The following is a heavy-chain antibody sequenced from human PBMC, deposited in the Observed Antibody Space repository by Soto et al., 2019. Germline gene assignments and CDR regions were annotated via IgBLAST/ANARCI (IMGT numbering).Heavy chain of an antibody. CDR3: ARDESGQEKYCSDTTCHSPYYFDY. V-gene: IGHV3-48*02. CDR1: GFTFSIYG. J-gene: IGHJ4*02. Sequence: GGSLRLSCVASGFTFSIYGIHWVRQAPGRGLEWISYISGDSETTYYAVSVKGRFTISRDNAKSSVYLQMTGLRDEDTAVYYGARDESGQEKYCSDTTCHSPYYFDYWGQGALVTVSS. D-gene: IGHD2-15*01. CDR2: ISGDSETT.